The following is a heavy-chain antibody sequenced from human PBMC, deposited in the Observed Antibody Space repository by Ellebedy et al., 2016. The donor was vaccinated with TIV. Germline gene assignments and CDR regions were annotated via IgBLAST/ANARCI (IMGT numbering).Heavy chain of an antibody. V-gene: IGHV1-3*01. CDR2: INAGNGNT. CDR3: ARRRSSSSVGFDY. Sequence: AASVKVSCKASGYTFTSYAMHWVRQAPGQRLEWMGWINAGNGNTKYSQKFQGRVTITRDTSASTAYMELSSLRSEDTAVYYCARRRSSSSVGFDYWGQGTLVTVSS. D-gene: IGHD6-6*01. CDR1: GYTFTSYA. J-gene: IGHJ4*02.